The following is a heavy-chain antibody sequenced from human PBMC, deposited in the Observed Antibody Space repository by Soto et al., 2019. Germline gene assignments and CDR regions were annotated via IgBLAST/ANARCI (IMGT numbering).Heavy chain of an antibody. CDR2: VSSDGSNK. D-gene: IGHD2-2*01. CDR3: AKDRVIQLLPIWPDP. J-gene: IGHJ5*02. CDR1: GFSFSKYG. Sequence: GGSLRLSCAASGFSFSKYGMHWVRQAPGKGLEWVASVSSDGSNKYYADSVKGRFTISRDNSKSTLYLQVDSLRGDDTAVYYCAKDRVIQLLPIWPDPWGQGTLVTVSS. V-gene: IGHV3-30*18.